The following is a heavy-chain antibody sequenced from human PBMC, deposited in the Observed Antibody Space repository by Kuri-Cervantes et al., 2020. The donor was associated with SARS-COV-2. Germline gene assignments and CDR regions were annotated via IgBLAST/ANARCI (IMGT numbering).Heavy chain of an antibody. CDR2: MNPNSGNT. CDR1: GYTFTSYD. Sequence: ASVKVSCKASGYTFTSYDINWVRQATGQGLEWMGWMNPNSGNTGYAQKFQGRVTMTRNTTISTAYMELSSLRSEDTAVYYCARYASMPPHFLYYYYMDVWGKGTTVTVSS. CDR3: ARYASMPPHFLYYYYMDV. D-gene: IGHD2/OR15-2a*01. J-gene: IGHJ6*03. V-gene: IGHV1-8*02.